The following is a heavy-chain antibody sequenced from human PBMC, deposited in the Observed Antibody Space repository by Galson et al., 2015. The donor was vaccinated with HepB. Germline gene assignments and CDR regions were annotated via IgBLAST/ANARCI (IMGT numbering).Heavy chain of an antibody. CDR3: ASLQGGASEYFQH. J-gene: IGHJ1*01. Sequence: SVKVSCKASGGTFSSYAISWVRQTPGQGLEWMGGIIPIFGTANYAQKFQGRVTITADESTSTAYMELGSLRSEDTAVYYCASLQGGASEYFQHWGQGTLVTVSS. CDR2: IIPIFGTA. V-gene: IGHV1-69*13. D-gene: IGHD3-16*01. CDR1: GGTFSSYA.